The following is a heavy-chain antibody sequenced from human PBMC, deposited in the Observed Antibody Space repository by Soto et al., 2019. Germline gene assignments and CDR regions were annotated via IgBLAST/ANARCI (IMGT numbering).Heavy chain of an antibody. CDR2: MSYDGSNK. CDR3: AKIAAAATFDY. D-gene: IGHD6-13*01. V-gene: IGHV3-30*18. CDR1: GFTFSSYG. J-gene: IGHJ4*02. Sequence: GGSLRLSCAASGFTFSSYGMHWVRQAPGKGLEWVAVMSYDGSNKYYADSVKGRFTISRSNSKNTLYLQMNSLRAEDNAVYYCAKIAAAATFDYWGQGTLVTVSS.